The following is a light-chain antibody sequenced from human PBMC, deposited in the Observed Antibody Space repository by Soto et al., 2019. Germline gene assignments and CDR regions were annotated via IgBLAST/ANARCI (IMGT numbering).Light chain of an antibody. J-gene: IGKJ4*01. Sequence: IQMPQSPSSLSASTGDRVTITCRASQGISSYLAWYQQRPGKAPKLLIYAASTLQSGVPSRFSGSGSGTDFTLTISCLQSEDFATYYCQQYYSYLLTFGGGTKVDNK. CDR2: AAS. CDR1: QGISSY. V-gene: IGKV1-8*01. CDR3: QQYYSYLLT.